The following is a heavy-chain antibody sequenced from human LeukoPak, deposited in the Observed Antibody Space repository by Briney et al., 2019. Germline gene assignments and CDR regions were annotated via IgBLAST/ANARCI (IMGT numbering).Heavy chain of an antibody. CDR2: ISGSGGST. J-gene: IGHJ1*01. Sequence: GGSLRLSCAASGFTFSSYAMSWVRQAPGKGLEWVSAISGSGGSTYYADSVKGRFTISRDNSKNTLYLQMNSLRAEDTAVYYCAKSSGHHNPQGEFLQHLGQGNLVTVS. CDR3: AKSSGHHNPQGEFLQH. V-gene: IGHV3-23*01. D-gene: IGHD1-14*01. CDR1: GFTFSSYA.